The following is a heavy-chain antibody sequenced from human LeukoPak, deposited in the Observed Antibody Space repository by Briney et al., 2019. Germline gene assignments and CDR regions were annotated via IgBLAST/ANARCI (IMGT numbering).Heavy chain of an antibody. CDR2: IRYDGSNK. Sequence: GGSLRLSCAASGFTFSSYGMHWVRQAPGKGLEWVAFIRYDGSNKYYADSVKGRFTISRDNAKNSLYLQMNSLRAEDTALYYCARDSAARHYYYYYMDVWGKGTTVTVSS. V-gene: IGHV3-30*02. CDR3: ARDSAARHYYYYYMDV. J-gene: IGHJ6*03. CDR1: GFTFSSYG. D-gene: IGHD6-6*01.